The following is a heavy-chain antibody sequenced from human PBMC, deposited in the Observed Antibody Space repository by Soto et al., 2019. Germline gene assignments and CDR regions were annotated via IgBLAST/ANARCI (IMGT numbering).Heavy chain of an antibody. V-gene: IGHV4-59*08. CDR2: LYYSGST. Sequence: SETLSLTCTVSGVSISSYYWSWIRQPPGKGLEWIGYLYYSGSTYYNPSLKSRVTISVDTSKNQFSLKLSSVTAADTAVYYCARLHVVPAYFDYWGQGTLVTVSS. J-gene: IGHJ4*02. D-gene: IGHD2-2*01. CDR3: ARLHVVPAYFDY. CDR1: GVSISSYY.